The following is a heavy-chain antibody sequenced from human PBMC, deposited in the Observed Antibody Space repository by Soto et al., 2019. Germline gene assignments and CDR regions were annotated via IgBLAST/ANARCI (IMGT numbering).Heavy chain of an antibody. Sequence: QVQLVESGGGVVQPGRSLRLSCAASGFTFSSYGMHWVRQAPGKGLEWVAVISYDGSNKYYADSVKGRFTISRDNSKNTLYLQMNSLRAEDTAVYYCATYSNYLYYFDYWGQGTLVTVSS. D-gene: IGHD4-4*01. V-gene: IGHV3-30*03. CDR1: GFTFSSYG. J-gene: IGHJ4*02. CDR2: ISYDGSNK. CDR3: ATYSNYLYYFDY.